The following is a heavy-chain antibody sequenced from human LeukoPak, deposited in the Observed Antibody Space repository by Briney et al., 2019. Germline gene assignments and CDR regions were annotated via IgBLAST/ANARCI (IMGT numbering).Heavy chain of an antibody. D-gene: IGHD2-2*01. J-gene: IGHJ4*02. Sequence: GGSLRLSCEASGFTFSRYWMSWVRQAPGRGLEWVANIDRDGSQKLYVDSVTGRFTIFRDNAKNSLFLQMNNLRVEATAIYYCARDGGYCEGISCPGDYWGQGALVTVSS. CDR1: GFTFSRYW. CDR2: IDRDGSQK. CDR3: ARDGGYCEGISCPGDY. V-gene: IGHV3-7*01.